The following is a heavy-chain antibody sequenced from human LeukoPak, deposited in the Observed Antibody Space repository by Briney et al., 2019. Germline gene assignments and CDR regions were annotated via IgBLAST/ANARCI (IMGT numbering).Heavy chain of an antibody. CDR1: GFTFSSYA. CDR3: ARDRRRRTYYYDSSGYYFGDY. CDR2: ISYEGSNK. D-gene: IGHD3-22*01. V-gene: IGHV3-30-3*01. J-gene: IGHJ4*02. Sequence: GGSLRLSCAASGFTFSSYAMHWVRQAPGKGLGWVAVISYEGSNKYYAESVKGRFTISRDNSKNTLYLQMNSLRAEDTAVYYCARDRRRRTYYYDSSGYYFGDYWGQGTLVTVSS.